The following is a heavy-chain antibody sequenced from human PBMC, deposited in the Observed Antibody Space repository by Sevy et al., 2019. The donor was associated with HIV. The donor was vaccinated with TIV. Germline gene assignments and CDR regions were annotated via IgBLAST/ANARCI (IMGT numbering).Heavy chain of an antibody. CDR1: GFTFSTYT. Sequence: GGSLRLSCAASGFTFSTYTMSWVRQAPGKGLEWVSAISGSAGSTYYADLVQGRFTISRDKSKNTLYLQMNSLRAEDTAVYDCGKGDRTFYGLDVWGQGTTVTVSS. CDR2: ISGSAGST. J-gene: IGHJ6*02. D-gene: IGHD2-15*01. V-gene: IGHV3-23*01. CDR3: GKGDRTFYGLDV.